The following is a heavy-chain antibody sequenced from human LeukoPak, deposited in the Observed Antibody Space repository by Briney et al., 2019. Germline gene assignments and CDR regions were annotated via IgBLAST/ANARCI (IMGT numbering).Heavy chain of an antibody. CDR1: GYTFTSYP. J-gene: IGHJ5*02. D-gene: IGHD2-21*01. CDR3: ARDVRYCGGNRCCSSRIDP. Sequence: ASVKVFCKASGYTFTSYPMNWVRQAPGQGLEWMGWINTNTGNPTYAQGFIGRFVFSLDTSVSTAYLQISSLKAEDTAVYYCARDVRYCGGNRCCSSRIDPWAQGTLVTVSS. V-gene: IGHV7-4-1*02. CDR2: INTNTGNP.